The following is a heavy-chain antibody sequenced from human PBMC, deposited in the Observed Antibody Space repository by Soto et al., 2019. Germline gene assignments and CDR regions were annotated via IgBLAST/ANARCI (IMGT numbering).Heavy chain of an antibody. CDR2: IWYDGSNT. CDR1: GFIFSSFG. J-gene: IGHJ5*02. CDR3: AREGALKPFSS. V-gene: IGHV3-33*01. Sequence: PGGSLRLSCAASGFIFSSFGMHWVRQAPGKGLEWVAHIWYDGSNTYYADSVKGRFTISRDNSRNTVYLQMNSLRAEDTAVYYCAREGALKPFSSWGQGALVTVSS.